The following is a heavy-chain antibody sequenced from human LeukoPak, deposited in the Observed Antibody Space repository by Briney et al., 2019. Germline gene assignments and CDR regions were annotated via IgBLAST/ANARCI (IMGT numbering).Heavy chain of an antibody. V-gene: IGHV3-30-3*01. Sequence: GGSLRLSCAASGFTFSSYAMHWVRQAPGKGLEWVAVISYDGSNKYYADSVKGRFTISRDNSKNTLYLQMNSLRAEDTAVYYCARDGVTTTPDYYYYMDVWGKGTTVTVSS. D-gene: IGHD4-11*01. CDR1: GFTFSSYA. CDR3: ARDGVTTTPDYYYYMDV. CDR2: ISYDGSNK. J-gene: IGHJ6*03.